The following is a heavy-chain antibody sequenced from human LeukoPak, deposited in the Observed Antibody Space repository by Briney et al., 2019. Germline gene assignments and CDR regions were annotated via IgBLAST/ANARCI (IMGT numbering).Heavy chain of an antibody. CDR2: IIPIFGTA. J-gene: IGHJ5*02. Sequence: EASVKVSCKASGGTFSSYAISWVRQAPGQGLEWMGGIIPIFGTANYAQKFQGRVTITADKSTSTAYMELSSLRSEDTAVYYCARDRGDNWFVPWGQGTLVTVSS. D-gene: IGHD3-10*01. V-gene: IGHV1-69*06. CDR1: GGTFSSYA. CDR3: ARDRGDNWFVP.